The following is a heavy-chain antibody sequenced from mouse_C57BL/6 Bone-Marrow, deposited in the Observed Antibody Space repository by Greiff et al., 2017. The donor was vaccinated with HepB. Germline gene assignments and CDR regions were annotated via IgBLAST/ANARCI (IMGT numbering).Heavy chain of an antibody. D-gene: IGHD2-3*01. CDR2: IHPSDGDT. CDR3: AIRLRWPLLGFAY. CDR1: GYTFTSYW. V-gene: IGHV1-74*01. Sequence: QVQLQQPGAELVKPGASVKVSCKASGYTFTSYWMHWVKQRPGQGLEWIGRIHPSDGDTNYNQKFKGKATLTVDKSSSTAYMQLSSLTSEDSAVYYCAIRLRWPLLGFAYWGQGTLVTVSA. J-gene: IGHJ3*01.